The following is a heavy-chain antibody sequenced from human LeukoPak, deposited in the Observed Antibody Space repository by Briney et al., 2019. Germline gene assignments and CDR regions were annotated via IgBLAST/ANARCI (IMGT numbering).Heavy chain of an antibody. Sequence: GGSLRLSCAASGFTFSSYAMHWVRQAPGKGLEWVAVISYDGSNKYYADSVKGRFTISRDNSKNTLYLQMNSLRAEDTAVYYCARDGDRSGYYLPNFDYWGQGTLVTVSS. CDR3: ARDGDRSGYYLPNFDY. CDR1: GFTFSSYA. V-gene: IGHV3-30*01. CDR2: ISYDGSNK. D-gene: IGHD3-22*01. J-gene: IGHJ4*02.